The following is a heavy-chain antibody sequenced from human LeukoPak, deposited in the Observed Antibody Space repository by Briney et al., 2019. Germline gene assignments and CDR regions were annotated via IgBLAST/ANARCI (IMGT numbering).Heavy chain of an antibody. CDR1: GYSISSGYY. J-gene: IGHJ2*01. CDR3: ARDPRSTYSTTWYGGWYFDL. CDR2: IYHRGKT. D-gene: IGHD6-13*01. Sequence: PSETLSLTCAVSGYSISSGYYWGWIRQPPGKGLEGIVSIYHRGKTFYNPSLKRRFTISQDTSKNPMSLTLSSVTAADTALYYCARDPRSTYSTTWYGGWYFDLWGRGTLVTVSS. V-gene: IGHV4-38-2*02.